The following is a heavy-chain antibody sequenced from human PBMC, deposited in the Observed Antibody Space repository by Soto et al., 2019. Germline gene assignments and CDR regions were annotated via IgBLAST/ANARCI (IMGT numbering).Heavy chain of an antibody. CDR2: INPSGGST. CDR1: GYTFTSYY. V-gene: IGHV1-46*03. J-gene: IGHJ4*02. D-gene: IGHD3-10*01. Sequence: ASVKVSCKASGYTFTSYYMHWVRQAPGQGLEWMGIINPSGGSTSYAQKFQGRVTMTRDTSTSTVYMELSSLRSEDTAVYYCARDPSGEYGSGSYFFSLWGQGTLVTVSS. CDR3: ARDPSGEYGSGSYFFSL.